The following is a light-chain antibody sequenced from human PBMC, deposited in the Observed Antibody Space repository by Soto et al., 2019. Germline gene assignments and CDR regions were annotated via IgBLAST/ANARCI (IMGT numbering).Light chain of an antibody. Sequence: EIVLTQSPGTLSLSPGERATLSCRASPSVTSNYLAWYQQKPGQAPRLLIYGASTRATGIPDRFSGSGSGTDFTLTIRRLEPEDFAVYFCQQYHISPRTFCQGTKLEIK. CDR1: PSVTSNY. J-gene: IGKJ2*01. CDR3: QQYHISPRT. V-gene: IGKV3-20*01. CDR2: GAS.